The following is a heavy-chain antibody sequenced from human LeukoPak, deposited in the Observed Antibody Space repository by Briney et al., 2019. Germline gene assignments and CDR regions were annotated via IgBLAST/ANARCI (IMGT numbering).Heavy chain of an antibody. CDR3: ARDYEIY. V-gene: IGHV3-23*01. CDR1: GFTFSIYA. J-gene: IGHJ4*02. CDR2: ISDSGGNT. Sequence: PGGSLRLSCAASGFTFSIYAMTWVRQAPGKGLEWVPEISDSGGNTYYADSVKGRFTISRDNSKNTLYLQMNSLRAEDTAVYYCARDYEIYWGQGTLVTVSS. D-gene: IGHD5-12*01.